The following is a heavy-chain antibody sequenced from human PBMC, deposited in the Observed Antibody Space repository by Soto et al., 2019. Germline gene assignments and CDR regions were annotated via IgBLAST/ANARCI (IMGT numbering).Heavy chain of an antibody. J-gene: IGHJ4*02. CDR3: TTDGYVDTDMADPHDY. D-gene: IGHD5-18*01. V-gene: IGHV3-15*01. CDR2: IKSKTDGGTT. Sequence: GSLILSCAGSGFTFSKAWMIWVLQAPGNGLEWVGRIKSKTDGGTTDYAAPVKGRFTISRDDSKNTLYLQMNSLKTEDTAVYYCTTDGYVDTDMADPHDYWGQGTMVTVSS. CDR1: GFTFSKAW.